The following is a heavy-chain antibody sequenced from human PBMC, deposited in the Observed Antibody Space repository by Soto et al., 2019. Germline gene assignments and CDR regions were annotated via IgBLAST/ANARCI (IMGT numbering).Heavy chain of an antibody. CDR1: GFSFSSYG. CDR2: IGGSGGST. CDR3: AKGGGFYYGPGSYYNAFDI. J-gene: IGHJ3*02. D-gene: IGHD3-10*01. Sequence: GGSLRLSCAASGFSFSSYGMQWVRQAPGKGLEWVSGIGGSGGSTHYADSVKGRFTISKDNSKSTLYLQMNSLRAEDTALYYCAKGGGFYYGPGSYYNAFDIWGQGTMVTVSS. V-gene: IGHV3-23*01.